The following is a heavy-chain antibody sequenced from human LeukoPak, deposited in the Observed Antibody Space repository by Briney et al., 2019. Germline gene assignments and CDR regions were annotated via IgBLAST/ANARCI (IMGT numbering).Heavy chain of an antibody. CDR2: IYYTGST. CDR3: ARSRYNWNYGPPYYYYYGMDV. V-gene: IGHV4-61*01. D-gene: IGHD1-7*01. J-gene: IGHJ6*02. CDR1: GGSVNSGSYY. Sequence: PSETLSLTCTVSGGSVNSGSYYWSWIRQPPGKGLEWIGYIYYTGSTYYNSSLKSRVTISLDTSKNQFSLILSSVTAADTAVYYCARSRYNWNYGPPYYYYYGMDVWGQGTTVTVSS.